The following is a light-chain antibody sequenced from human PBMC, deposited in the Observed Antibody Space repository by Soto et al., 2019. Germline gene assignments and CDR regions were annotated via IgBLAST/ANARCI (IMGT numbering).Light chain of an antibody. CDR3: HQYENLPT. CDR2: DAS. V-gene: IGKV1-33*01. Sequence: DIQMTQSPSSLSASVGDRVTITCQASQNINNYLNWYQQKPGRAPKLLIYDASNLEAGVPSRCRGSGSGTDFTFTISRLQPEDIAKYYCHQYENLPTFGQGTRLEIK. J-gene: IGKJ5*01. CDR1: QNINNY.